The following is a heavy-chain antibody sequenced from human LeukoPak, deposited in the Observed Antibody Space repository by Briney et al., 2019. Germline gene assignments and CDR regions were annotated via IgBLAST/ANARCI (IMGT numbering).Heavy chain of an antibody. V-gene: IGHV1-18*01. D-gene: IGHD2/OR15-2a*01. J-gene: IGHJ3*02. CDR2: ISAYNGNT. CDR1: GNTFTSYG. CDR3: ARDVSSTSWLPDAFDI. Sequence: PGASVKVSCKASGNTFTSYGISWVRQAPGQGLEWMGWISAYNGNTNYAQKLQGRVTMTTDTSTSTAYMELRSLRSDDTAVYYCARDVSSTSWLPDAFDIWGQGTMVTVSS.